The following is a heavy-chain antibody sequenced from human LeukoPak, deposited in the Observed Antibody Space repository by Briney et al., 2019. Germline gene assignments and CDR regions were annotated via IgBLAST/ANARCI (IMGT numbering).Heavy chain of an antibody. V-gene: IGHV3-30*02. D-gene: IGHD5-12*01. Sequence: GGSLRLSCAASGLTFSTYDMHWVRQAPGKGLEWVAFIRYDGSNKYYADSVKGRFTISRDNSKNTLYLQMNSLRSEDTAVYYCAKKSIMATGPFDYWGQGTLVTVSS. CDR2: IRYDGSNK. CDR1: GLTFSTYD. CDR3: AKKSIMATGPFDY. J-gene: IGHJ4*02.